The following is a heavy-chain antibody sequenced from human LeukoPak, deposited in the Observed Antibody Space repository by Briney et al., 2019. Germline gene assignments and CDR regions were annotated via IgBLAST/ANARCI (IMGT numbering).Heavy chain of an antibody. Sequence: PSETLSLTCTVSGGSISSNYWSWIRQPPGKGLEWIGYLYSSGSTNYNPSLKSRVTISVDTSKNQFSLRLSPVTAADAAVYYCARAGGYRPAPADLDYWGQGTLVTVSS. D-gene: IGHD6-13*01. CDR1: GGSISSNY. CDR3: ARAGGYRPAPADLDY. V-gene: IGHV4-59*01. CDR2: LYSSGST. J-gene: IGHJ4*02.